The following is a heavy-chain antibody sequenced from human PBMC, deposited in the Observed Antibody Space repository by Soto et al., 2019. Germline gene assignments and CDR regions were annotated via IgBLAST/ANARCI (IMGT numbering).Heavy chain of an antibody. V-gene: IGHV4-31*03. CDR2: IYYSGST. Sequence: SETLSLTCTVSGGSISSGGYYWSWIRQHPGKGLEWIGYIYYSGSTYYNPSLKSRVTISVDTSKNQFSLKLSSVTAADTAVYYCARDPPAAGTTIWGQGTLVTVSS. CDR1: GGSISSGGYY. CDR3: ARDPPAAGTTI. D-gene: IGHD6-13*01. J-gene: IGHJ4*02.